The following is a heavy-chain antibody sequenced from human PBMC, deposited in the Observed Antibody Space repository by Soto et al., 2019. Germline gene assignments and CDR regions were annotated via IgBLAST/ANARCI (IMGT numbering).Heavy chain of an antibody. V-gene: IGHV4-39*01. CDR3: ASHSAALVLPLYYYYYGMDV. Sequence: SETLSLTCTVSGGSISSSSYYWGWIRQPPGKGLEWIGSIYYSGSTYYNPSLKSRVTISVDTSKNQFSLKLSSVTAADTAVYYCASHSAALVLPLYYYYYGMDVWGQGTTVTVSS. J-gene: IGHJ6*02. CDR2: IYYSGST. D-gene: IGHD6-13*01. CDR1: GGSISSSSYY.